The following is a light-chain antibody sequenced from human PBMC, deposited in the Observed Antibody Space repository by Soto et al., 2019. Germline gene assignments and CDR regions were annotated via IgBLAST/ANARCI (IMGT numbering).Light chain of an antibody. J-gene: IGLJ1*01. CDR3: CSYAGSYSYA. Sequence: QSVLTQPRSVSGSPGQSVTISCTGTSSDVGGFNSVSWYQQHPGKAPKLMIYDVNKRPSGVPDRFSGSKSGNTASLTISGLQAEDEADYYCCSYAGSYSYAFATGTKLTVL. CDR1: SSDVGGFNS. V-gene: IGLV2-11*01. CDR2: DVN.